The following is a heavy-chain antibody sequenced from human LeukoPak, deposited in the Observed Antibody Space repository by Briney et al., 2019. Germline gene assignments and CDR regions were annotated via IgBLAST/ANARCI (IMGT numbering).Heavy chain of an antibody. CDR1: GYSISSGYY. CDR2: IYHSGST. Sequence: SETLSLTCTVSGYSISSGYYWGWIRPPPGKGLEWIGSIYHSGSTYYNPSLKSRVTISVDTSKNQFSLKLSSVTAADTAVYYCARRIVVVTADPNYYYYYMDVWGKGTTVTVSS. V-gene: IGHV4-38-2*02. J-gene: IGHJ6*03. CDR3: ARRIVVVTADPNYYYYYMDV. D-gene: IGHD2-21*02.